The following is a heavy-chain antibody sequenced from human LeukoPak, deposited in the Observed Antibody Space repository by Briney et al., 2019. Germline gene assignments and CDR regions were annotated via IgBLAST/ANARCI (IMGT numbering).Heavy chain of an antibody. Sequence: GGSLRLSCAASGFTFTSYALSWVRQAPGRGLDWVSTITPSGGTTYYADSVKSRFTISRDNSKNTLSLQMNSLRADDTAVYYCAASHTGRYCRGDSCYSSFLFDSWGQGTLVPVSS. V-gene: IGHV3-23*01. J-gene: IGHJ4*02. CDR3: AASHTGRYCRGDSCYSSFLFDS. D-gene: IGHD2-15*01. CDR2: ITPSGGTT. CDR1: GFTFTSYA.